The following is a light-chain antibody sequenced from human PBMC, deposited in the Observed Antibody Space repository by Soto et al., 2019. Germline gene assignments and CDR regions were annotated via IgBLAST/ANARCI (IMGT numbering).Light chain of an antibody. J-gene: IGKJ5*01. CDR1: QSISNW. CDR2: HAS. Sequence: DSPMTQSPSTLPAHVGDRVTIPCRASQSISNWLAWYQQKPGTAPKVLIYHASNLQSGVPSRLSGSGSGTDFTLTISSLQPEDFATYYCQQSYSTPPTFGQGTRLEV. CDR3: QQSYSTPPT. V-gene: IGKV1-39*01.